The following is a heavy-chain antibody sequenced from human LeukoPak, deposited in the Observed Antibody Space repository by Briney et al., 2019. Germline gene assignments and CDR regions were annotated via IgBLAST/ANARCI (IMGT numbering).Heavy chain of an antibody. CDR2: IYFSGGT. CDR3: ARQITMVRGVVTFDFDY. Sequence: SETLSLTCTVSGDSISSSNCYWGWIRQPPGEGLEWIGSIYFSGGTYYNPSLKGRVTMSIDTSKNQFSLKLRSVTAADTAVYYCARQITMVRGVVTFDFDYWGQGTRVTVSS. V-gene: IGHV4-39*01. CDR1: GDSISSSNCY. D-gene: IGHD3-10*01. J-gene: IGHJ4*02.